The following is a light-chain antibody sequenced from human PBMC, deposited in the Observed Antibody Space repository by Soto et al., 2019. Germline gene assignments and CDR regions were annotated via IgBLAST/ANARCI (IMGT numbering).Light chain of an antibody. CDR3: QQYLSWPRT. CDR2: GAS. Sequence: EIVMAQSPATLSGSPGERATLSCRASQSVNSHLAWYHQKPGQAPRLLIYGASTRATGIPARFSGSGSGTAFTHTSRSLQPEDFALYFCQQYLSWPRTFGQGTKM. CDR1: QSVNSH. V-gene: IGKV3-15*01. J-gene: IGKJ1*01.